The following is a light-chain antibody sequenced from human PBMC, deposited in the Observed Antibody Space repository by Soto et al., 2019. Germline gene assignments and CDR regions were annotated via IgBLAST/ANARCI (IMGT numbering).Light chain of an antibody. J-gene: IGKJ1*01. Sequence: DIQMTQSPSSLSASVGDRVTITCRASQSVNRYVNWYQQKPGKAPKLLISGASSLQGGVPSRFSGRGSGTDFTLTISGLQPDDFATYFCQQSDTPPLAFGQGTKVDI. CDR3: QQSDTPPLA. CDR2: GAS. V-gene: IGKV1-39*01. CDR1: QSVNRY.